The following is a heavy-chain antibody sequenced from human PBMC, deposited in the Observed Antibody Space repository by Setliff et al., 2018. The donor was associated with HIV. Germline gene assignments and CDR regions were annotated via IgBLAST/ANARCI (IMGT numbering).Heavy chain of an antibody. CDR1: GYNFTSNG. CDR3: ARMQAYYNFWRSTYYFDY. CDR2: ISPYNGDA. D-gene: IGHD3-3*01. J-gene: IGHJ4*02. V-gene: IGHV1-18*01. Sequence: ASVKVSCKASGYNFTSNGISWVRQAPGQGLEWMGYISPYNGDAYYAEKFQGRVTMTTDTSTTAVSMELTNLRSDDTAVYFCARMQAYYNFWRSTYYFDYWGQGTPVTVSS.